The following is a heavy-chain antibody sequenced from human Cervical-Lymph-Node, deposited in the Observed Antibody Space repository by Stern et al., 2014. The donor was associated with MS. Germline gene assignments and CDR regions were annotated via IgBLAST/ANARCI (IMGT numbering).Heavy chain of an antibody. V-gene: IGHV2-70*13. D-gene: IGHD1-26*01. J-gene: IGHJ4*02. CDR3: SRGSGTYHKNDY. Sequence: QVTLRESGPALVKPTQTLTLTCTFSGFSLSTSGMWVSWIRQPPGNALEWLAVIDWCDDKYYSTSLKTRLTISKDTSKNQVVLTMTDMDPVDTATYYCSRGSGTYHKNDYWGQGTLATVSS. CDR1: GFSLSTSGMW. CDR2: IDWCDDK.